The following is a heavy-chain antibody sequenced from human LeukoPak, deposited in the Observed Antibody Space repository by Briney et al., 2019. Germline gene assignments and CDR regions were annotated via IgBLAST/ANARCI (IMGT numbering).Heavy chain of an antibody. J-gene: IGHJ4*02. D-gene: IGHD3-10*01. V-gene: IGHV3-11*06. CDR3: ARTPYYGSGSYHFDY. CDR1: GVTFSDYY. CDR2: ISSSSSYT. Sequence: GGSLRLSCAASGVTFSDYYMSWIRQAPGKGLEWVSYISSSSSYTNYADSVKGRFTISRDNAKNSLYLQMNSLRAEDTAVYYCARTPYYGSGSYHFDYWGQGTLVTVSS.